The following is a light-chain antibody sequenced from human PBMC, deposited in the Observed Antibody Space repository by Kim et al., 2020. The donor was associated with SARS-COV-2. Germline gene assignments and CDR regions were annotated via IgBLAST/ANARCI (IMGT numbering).Light chain of an antibody. CDR1: QSVSSSY. J-gene: IGKJ1*01. Sequence: EIVLTQSPGTLSLSPGERVVLSCRASQSVSSSYLAWYQQRPGQAPRLLIHGASTRAAGIPDRFSGSGSGADFTLTISRLEPEDFAVYYCQQFGSSPRTFGQGTKVDIK. CDR3: QQFGSSPRT. V-gene: IGKV3-20*01. CDR2: GAS.